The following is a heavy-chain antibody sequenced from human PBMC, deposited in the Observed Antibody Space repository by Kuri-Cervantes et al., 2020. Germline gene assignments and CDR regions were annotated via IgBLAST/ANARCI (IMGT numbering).Heavy chain of an antibody. V-gene: IGHV3-21*01. CDR3: ARARVAVAPADAFDI. Sequence: ETLSLTCAASGFTFSSYSMNWVRQAPGKGLEWVSSISSSSSYIYYADSVKGRFTISRDNAKNSLYLQMNSLRAEDTAVYYCARARVAVAPADAFDIWGQGTMVTVSS. J-gene: IGHJ3*02. D-gene: IGHD6-19*01. CDR1: GFTFSSYS. CDR2: ISSSSSYI.